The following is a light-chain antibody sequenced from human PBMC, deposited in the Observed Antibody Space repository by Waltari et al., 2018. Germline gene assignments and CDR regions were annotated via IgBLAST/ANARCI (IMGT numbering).Light chain of an antibody. V-gene: IGLV4-69*01. J-gene: IGLJ3*02. CDR2: VKSDGSH. Sequence: QETEKGPRYLRKVKSDGSHSKGDGIPDRCSGSGSGAERYLIIASLQSEDEADYYCQTGGHGTWVFGGGTKLTVL. CDR3: QTGGHGTWV.